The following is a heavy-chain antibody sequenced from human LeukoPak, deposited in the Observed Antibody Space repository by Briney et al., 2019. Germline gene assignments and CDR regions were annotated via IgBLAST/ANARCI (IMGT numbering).Heavy chain of an antibody. J-gene: IGHJ4*02. Sequence: PSETLSLTCTGSGGSISSYYWSWIRQPPGKGLEWIGEINHSGSTNYNPSLKSRVTISVDTSKNQFSLKLSSVTAADTAVYYCARYYSGSYNGYYFDYWGQGTLVTVSS. CDR3: ARYYSGSYNGYYFDY. CDR1: GGSISSYY. CDR2: INHSGST. D-gene: IGHD1-26*01. V-gene: IGHV4-34*01.